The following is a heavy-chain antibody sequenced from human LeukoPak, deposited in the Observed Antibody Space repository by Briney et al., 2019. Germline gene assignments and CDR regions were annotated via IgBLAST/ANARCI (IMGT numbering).Heavy chain of an antibody. CDR3: ARNGVRPEAYYYDSSGYPQYYFDY. D-gene: IGHD3-22*01. Sequence: GGSLRLSCAASGFTFSSYSMNWVRQAPGKGLEWVSSISSSSSYIYYADSVKGRFTISRDNAKNSLYLQMNSLRAEDTAVYYCARNGVRPEAYYYDSSGYPQYYFDYWGQGTLVTVSS. CDR1: GFTFSSYS. J-gene: IGHJ4*02. V-gene: IGHV3-21*04. CDR2: ISSSSSYI.